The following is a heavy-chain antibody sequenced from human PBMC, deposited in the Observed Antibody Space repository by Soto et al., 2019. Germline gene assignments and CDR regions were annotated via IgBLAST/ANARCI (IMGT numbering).Heavy chain of an antibody. V-gene: IGHV1-69*01. CDR2: SIPIFGTA. Sequence: QVQLVQSGAEVKKPGSSVNVSCKASGGTFSSYAISWVRQAPGQGLEWMGGSIPIFGTANYAQKFQGRVTISAHEYTSTAYMALSSMRSEGTAVYYCASGLVSSSSVLTYSYYGMDVWGQGTTVTVSS. D-gene: IGHD6-6*01. CDR3: ASGLVSSSSVLTYSYYGMDV. J-gene: IGHJ6*02. CDR1: GGTFSSYA.